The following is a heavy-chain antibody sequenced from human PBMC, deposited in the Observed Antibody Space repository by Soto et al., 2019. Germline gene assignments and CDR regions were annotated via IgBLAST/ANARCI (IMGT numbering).Heavy chain of an antibody. Sequence: ELQVLESGGGLVQPGGSLRLTCAASGFTLSEYGTSWVRQAPGKGLEWVSFVSGSGDSTYYTESVKGRFTISRDSSKNTVCLQMNSLRAEDTAVYYCATSNYGERDWGQGTLVTVSS. CDR1: GFTLSEYG. CDR3: ATSNYGERD. CDR2: VSGSGDST. V-gene: IGHV3-23*01. D-gene: IGHD3-10*01. J-gene: IGHJ4*02.